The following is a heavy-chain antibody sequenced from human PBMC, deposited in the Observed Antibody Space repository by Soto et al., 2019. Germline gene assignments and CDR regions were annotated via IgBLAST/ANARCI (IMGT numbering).Heavy chain of an antibody. CDR3: ARDSPHYYESSGYYLESGAFDT. V-gene: IGHV3-30-3*01. CDR2: ISYDGSNK. CDR1: GFTFSSYA. J-gene: IGHJ3*02. D-gene: IGHD3-22*01. Sequence: PGGSLRLSCAASGFTFSSYAMHWVRQAPGKGLEWVAVISYDGSNKYYADSVKGRFTISRDNSKNTLYLQMNSLRAEDTAVYYCARDSPHYYESSGYYLESGAFDTWGQGTMVPVSS.